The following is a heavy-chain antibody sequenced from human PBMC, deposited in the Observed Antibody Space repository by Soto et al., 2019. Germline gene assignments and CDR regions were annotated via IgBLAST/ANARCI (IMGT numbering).Heavy chain of an antibody. CDR2: ISSSDSII. D-gene: IGHD3-22*01. CDR3: ARVLGYYDSSGYFDV. J-gene: IGHJ4*02. Sequence: GGSLTLSCAASGFTFSDSYMSWIRQAPGKGLEWVSYISSSDSIIYYSDSVKGRFIISRDNAKNSLYLQMNSLRAEDTAVYYCARVLGYYDSSGYFDVWGQGTLVTVS. CDR1: GFTFSDSY. V-gene: IGHV3-11*01.